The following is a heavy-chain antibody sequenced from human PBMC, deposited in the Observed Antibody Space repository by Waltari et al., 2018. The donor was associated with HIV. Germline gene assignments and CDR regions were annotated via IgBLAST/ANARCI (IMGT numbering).Heavy chain of an antibody. V-gene: IGHV3-23*01. D-gene: IGHD3-10*01. Sequence: QLLESGGGLVEPGGSVSTPCAAAGFIFTVFAMDWVRQAPGKGLEWVSAIRGGGETFYADSVKGRFTISRDNSKNTLYLQMNSLRADDATVYYCVKDSGRAADVFDLWGQGTMVTVSS. CDR2: IRGGGET. CDR3: VKDSGRAADVFDL. CDR1: GFIFTVFA. J-gene: IGHJ3*01.